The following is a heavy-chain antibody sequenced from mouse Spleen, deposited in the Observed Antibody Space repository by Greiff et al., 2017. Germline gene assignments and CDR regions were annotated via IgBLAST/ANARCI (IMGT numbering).Heavy chain of an antibody. J-gene: IGHJ3*01. Sequence: EVKLLESGPGLVKPSQSLSLTCSVTGYSITSGYYWNWIRQFPGNKLEWMGYISYDGSNNYNPSLKNRISITRDTSKNQFFLKLNSVTTEDTATYYCALNSFAYWGQGTPVTVSA. CDR1: GYSITSGYY. D-gene: IGHD1-3*01. V-gene: IGHV3-6*01. CDR3: ALNSFAY. CDR2: ISYDGSN.